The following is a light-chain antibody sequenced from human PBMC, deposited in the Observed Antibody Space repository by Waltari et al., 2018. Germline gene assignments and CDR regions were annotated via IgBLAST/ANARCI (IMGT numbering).Light chain of an antibody. J-gene: IGKJ4*01. CDR2: DAS. CDR1: QSVSSY. CDR3: QQRTNWRSVS. Sequence: ILLQQSPATLSLSPGERATLPCRASQSVSSYLAWYQQKPGQAPRLLIYDASNRATGIPARFSGSGSGTDFTLTISSLEPEDFAVYYCQQRTNWRSVSFGGGTKVEIK. V-gene: IGKV3-11*01.